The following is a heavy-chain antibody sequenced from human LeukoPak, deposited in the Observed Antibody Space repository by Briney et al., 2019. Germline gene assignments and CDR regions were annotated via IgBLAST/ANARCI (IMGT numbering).Heavy chain of an antibody. V-gene: IGHV3-30*18. Sequence: PGGSLRPSCAASGFTFSSYGMHWVRQAPGKGLEWVAVISYDGSNKYYADSVKGRFTISRDNSKNTLYLQMNSLRAEDTAVYYRAKSGRYCSGGSCYYYGMDVWGQGTTVTVSS. CDR2: ISYDGSNK. D-gene: IGHD2-15*01. CDR1: GFTFSSYG. J-gene: IGHJ6*02. CDR3: AKSGRYCSGGSCYYYGMDV.